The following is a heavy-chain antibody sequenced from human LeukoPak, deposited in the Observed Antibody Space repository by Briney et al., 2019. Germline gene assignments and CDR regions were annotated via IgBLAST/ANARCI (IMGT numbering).Heavy chain of an antibody. D-gene: IGHD4-23*01. CDR1: GFTFSSYE. V-gene: IGHV3-74*01. CDR2: INSDGSST. CDR3: ARGGIDYGGNSGRVFDAFDI. J-gene: IGHJ3*02. Sequence: GGSLRLSCAASGFTFSSYEMNWVRQAPGKGLVWVSRINSDGSSTSYADSVKGRSTISRDNAKNTLYLQMNSLRAEDTAVYYCARGGIDYGGNSGRVFDAFDIWGQGTMVTVSS.